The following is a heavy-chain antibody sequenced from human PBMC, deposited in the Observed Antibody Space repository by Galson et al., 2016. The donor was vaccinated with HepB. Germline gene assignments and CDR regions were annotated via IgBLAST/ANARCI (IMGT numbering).Heavy chain of an antibody. CDR3: ARAAIRGQLATLFDH. Sequence: TLSLTCIVSGDSISGGGYYWNWIRQNPGKGLEWIGYIYYSGTTYYNASLKSRVSMSIDTSKNHFSLRLTSVTDADTAVYYCARAAIRGQLATLFDHWGQGTLVTVSS. V-gene: IGHV4-31*03. CDR1: GDSISGGGYY. D-gene: IGHD3-3*02. J-gene: IGHJ1*01. CDR2: IYYSGTT.